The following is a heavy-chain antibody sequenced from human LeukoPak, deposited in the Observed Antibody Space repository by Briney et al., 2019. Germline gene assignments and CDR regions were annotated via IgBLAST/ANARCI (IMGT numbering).Heavy chain of an antibody. D-gene: IGHD3-10*01. CDR3: ARERYGSGTRVRYFDY. CDR1: GFTYSSYW. CDR2: IKQDGCEK. V-gene: IGHV3-7*01. Sequence: PGGPLRLPCGASGFTYSSYWMSGVRQAPGKGLEWVANIKQDGCEKCYVDSVKGRFTISRDNAKDTLYLQMNSLGADDTAVYYGARERYGSGTRVRYFDYWGQGTLVTVSS. J-gene: IGHJ4*02.